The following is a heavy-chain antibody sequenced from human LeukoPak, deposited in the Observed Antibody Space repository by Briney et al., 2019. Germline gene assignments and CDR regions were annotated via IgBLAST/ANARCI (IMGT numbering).Heavy chain of an antibody. D-gene: IGHD3-3*01. CDR3: ARDGSGFGVARNWFDP. CDR2: IYSGGST. Sequence: PGGSLRLSCSASGFTVSSNYMSWVRQAPGEGLEWVSVIYSGGSTYYADSVKGRFTISRDNAKNTLYLQMNSLRAEDTAVYYCARDGSGFGVARNWFDPWGQGTLVTVSS. CDR1: GFTVSSNY. V-gene: IGHV3-66*01. J-gene: IGHJ5*02.